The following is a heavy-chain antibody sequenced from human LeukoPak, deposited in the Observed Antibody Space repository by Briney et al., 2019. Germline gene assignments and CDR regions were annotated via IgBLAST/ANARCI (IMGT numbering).Heavy chain of an antibody. CDR2: ISSSSSYI. J-gene: IGHJ3*02. V-gene: IGHV3-21*01. CDR1: GFTFSSYS. CDR3: ARVYSSGWSNPSDAFDI. D-gene: IGHD6-19*01. Sequence: GGSLRLSCAASGFTFSSYSMNWVRQAPGKGLEWVSSISSSSSYIYYADSVKGRFTISRDNAKNSLYLQMNSLRAEDTAVYYCARVYSSGWSNPSDAFDIWGQGTMVTVSS.